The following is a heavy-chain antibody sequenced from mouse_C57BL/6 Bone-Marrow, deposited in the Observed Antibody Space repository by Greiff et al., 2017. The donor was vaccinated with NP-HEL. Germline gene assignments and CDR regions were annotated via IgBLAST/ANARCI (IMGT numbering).Heavy chain of an antibody. CDR1: GYSFTDYN. D-gene: IGHD1-1*01. CDR3: ARDYGSSYDWDFDD. J-gene: IGHJ1*03. Sequence: EVQLQQSGPELVKPGASVKISCKASGYSFTDYNMNWVKQSTGKSLEWIGVINPNYGTTSYNQKFKGKATLTVDQSSSTAYMQLNSLTSEDSAVYDCARDYGSSYDWDFDDWGTGTTVTVSS. V-gene: IGHV1-39*01. CDR2: INPNYGTT.